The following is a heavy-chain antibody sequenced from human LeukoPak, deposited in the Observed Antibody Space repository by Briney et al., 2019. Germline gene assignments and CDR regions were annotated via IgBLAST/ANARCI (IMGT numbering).Heavy chain of an antibody. D-gene: IGHD3-22*01. V-gene: IGHV4-39*01. Sequence: SETLSLTCTVSGGSISSSSYYWGWIRQPPGKGLEWIGSIYYSGSTYYNPSLKSRVTISVDTSKNQFSLKLSSVTAADTAVYYCARHGGDSSGYSIDAFDIWAKGQWSPSLQ. J-gene: IGHJ3*02. CDR3: ARHGGDSSGYSIDAFDI. CDR1: GGSISSSSYY. CDR2: IYYSGST.